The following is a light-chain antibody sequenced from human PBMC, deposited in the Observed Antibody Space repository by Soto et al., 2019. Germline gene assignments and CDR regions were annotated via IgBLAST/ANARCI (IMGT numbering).Light chain of an antibody. J-gene: IGKJ1*01. CDR3: QQNYNAPPT. CDR1: QSVGSY. V-gene: IGKV1-39*01. Sequence: DIQMTQSPSSLSASVGDRVTITCRASQSVGSYLSWYQHRPGEAPKLLIYAASSLQSGVPSRFSGSGSGTDFTLTISSLQTEDFSTYSCQQNYNAPPTFGQGTKVDIK. CDR2: AAS.